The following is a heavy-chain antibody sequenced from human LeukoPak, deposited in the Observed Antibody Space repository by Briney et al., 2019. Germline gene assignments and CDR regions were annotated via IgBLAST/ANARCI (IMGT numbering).Heavy chain of an antibody. Sequence: GGSLRLSCAASGFTSSSYGMSWVRQAPGKGLEWVSTISASGFSTYFADSVKGRFTISRDSSRNTLYLQMDSLRAEDTALYYCAKSTTSGTTGYWADWGQGTLVTVSS. CDR2: ISASGFST. CDR1: GFTSSSYG. V-gene: IGHV3-23*01. CDR3: AKSTTSGTTGYWAD. J-gene: IGHJ4*02. D-gene: IGHD3-9*01.